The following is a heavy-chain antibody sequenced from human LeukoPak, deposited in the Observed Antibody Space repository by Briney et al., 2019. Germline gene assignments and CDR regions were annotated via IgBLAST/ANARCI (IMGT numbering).Heavy chain of an antibody. V-gene: IGHV4-59*12. D-gene: IGHD3-10*01. J-gene: IGHJ3*02. Sequence: SETLSLTCTVSGGSISSYYWSWIRQPPGKGLEWIGYIYYSGSTNYNPSLKSRVTISVDTSKNQFSLKLSSVTAADTAVYYCAREESGGAFDIWGQGTMVTVSS. CDR2: IYYSGST. CDR1: GGSISSYY. CDR3: AREESGGAFDI.